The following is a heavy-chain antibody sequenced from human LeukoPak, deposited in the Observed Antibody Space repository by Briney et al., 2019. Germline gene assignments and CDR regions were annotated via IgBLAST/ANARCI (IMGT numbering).Heavy chain of an antibody. D-gene: IGHD1-20*01. CDR1: GFTFSSYS. J-gene: IGHJ4*02. V-gene: IGHV3-21*01. CDR3: ARDRDNWNLDY. CDR2: ISSSSSYI. Sequence: PGGSLRLYCAASGFTFSSYSMNWVRQAPGKGLVWFSSISSSSSYIYYADSVKGRFTISRDNAKNSLYLQMNSLRAEDTAVYYCARDRDNWNLDYWGQGTLVTVSS.